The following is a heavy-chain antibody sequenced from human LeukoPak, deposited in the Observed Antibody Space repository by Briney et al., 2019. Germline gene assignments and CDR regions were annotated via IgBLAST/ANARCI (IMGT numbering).Heavy chain of an antibody. CDR2: IWYDGSNK. J-gene: IGHJ4*02. CDR1: GFTFSSYG. Sequence: GRSLRLSCAAYGFTFSSYGMHWVRQAPGKGLEWVAVIWYDGSNKYYADSVKGRFTISRDNSKNTLYLQMNSLRAEDTAVYYCAREVITTTEYYDYWGQGTLVTVSS. V-gene: IGHV3-33*01. CDR3: AREVITTTEYYDY. D-gene: IGHD1-14*01.